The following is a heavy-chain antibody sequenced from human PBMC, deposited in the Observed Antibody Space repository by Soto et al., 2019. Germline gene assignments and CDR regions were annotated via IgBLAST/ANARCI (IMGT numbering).Heavy chain of an antibody. D-gene: IGHD2-21*02. CDR2: INPSGGST. J-gene: IGHJ5*02. CDR1: GYTFTSYY. CDR3: AREDRVVVTARGFDP. Sequence: ASVKVSCKSSGYTFTSYYMHWVRQAPGQGLEWMGIINPSGGSTSYAQKFQGRVTMTRDTSTSTVYMELSSLRSEDTAVYYCAREDRVVVTARGFDPWGQGTLVTVS. V-gene: IGHV1-46*01.